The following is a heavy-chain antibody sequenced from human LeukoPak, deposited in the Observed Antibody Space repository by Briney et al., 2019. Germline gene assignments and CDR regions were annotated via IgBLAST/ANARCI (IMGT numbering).Heavy chain of an antibody. CDR2: IIPIFGIA. J-gene: IGHJ4*02. CDR3: ARDSASSSGWFDY. D-gene: IGHD6-19*01. CDR1: GGTFSSYA. V-gene: IGHV1-69*04. Sequence: SVTVSCKASGGTFSSYAISWVRQAPGQGLEWMGRIIPIFGIANYAQKCQGRVTITADKSTSTAYMELSSLGSEDTAVYCCARDSASSSGWFDYWGQGTLVTVSS.